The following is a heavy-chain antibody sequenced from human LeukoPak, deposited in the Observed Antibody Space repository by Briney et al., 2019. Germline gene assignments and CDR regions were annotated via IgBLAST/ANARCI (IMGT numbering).Heavy chain of an antibody. V-gene: IGHV3-23*01. CDR1: GFTFSNAW. CDR2: ISGSGSST. Sequence: GGSLRLSCAASGFTFSNAWMSWVRQAPGKGLEWVSGISGSGSSTYYADSVKGRFTISRDNSKNTLYLEMNSLRAEDTALYYCAKDFYSSGSGGWFDPWGQGTLVTVSS. D-gene: IGHD6-19*01. CDR3: AKDFYSSGSGGWFDP. J-gene: IGHJ5*02.